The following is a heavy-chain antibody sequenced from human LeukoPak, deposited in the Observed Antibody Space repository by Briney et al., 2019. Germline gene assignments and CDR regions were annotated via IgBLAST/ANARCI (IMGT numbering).Heavy chain of an antibody. CDR3: AKVTGYLLIAARPFDY. V-gene: IGHV3-30*18. Sequence: QPGGSLRLSCAASGFTFSSYGMHWVRQAPGKGLEWVAVISYDGSNKYYADSVKGRFTISRDNSKNTLYLQMNSLRAEDTAVYYCAKVTGYLLIAARPFDYWGQGTLVTVSS. CDR2: ISYDGSNK. CDR1: GFTFSSYG. J-gene: IGHJ4*02. D-gene: IGHD6-6*01.